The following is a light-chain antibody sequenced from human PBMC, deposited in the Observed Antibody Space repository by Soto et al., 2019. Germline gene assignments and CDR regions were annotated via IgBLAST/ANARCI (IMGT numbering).Light chain of an antibody. CDR1: QSVSSSY. CDR3: KQYGSSPPYT. J-gene: IGKJ2*01. V-gene: IGKV3-20*01. CDR2: GAS. Sequence: EIVLTQSPGTLSLSPGERATLSCRASQSVSSSYLAWYQQKPGQAPRLLVYGASSRATGIPDRFSGSGSGTDFTLTISRLELEDFAFYYCKQYGSSPPYTFGQGTKLEIK.